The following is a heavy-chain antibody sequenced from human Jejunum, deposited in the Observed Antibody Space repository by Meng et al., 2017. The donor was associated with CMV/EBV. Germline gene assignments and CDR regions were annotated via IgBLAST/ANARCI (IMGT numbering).Heavy chain of an antibody. CDR3: VKDFAWSIDF. CDR2: INHDGTET. V-gene: IGHV3-74*01. D-gene: IGHD3-3*01. CDR1: GFSFSASV. J-gene: IGHJ4*02. Sequence: EVAWVESGGGLFHPGGARILSCAASGFSFSASVMHWVRQDPGQGLVWVARINHDGTETIYRDSVRGRFTVSRDNTKNTVSLEMNSLRVEDTALYYCVKDFAWSIDFWGQGVLVTVSS.